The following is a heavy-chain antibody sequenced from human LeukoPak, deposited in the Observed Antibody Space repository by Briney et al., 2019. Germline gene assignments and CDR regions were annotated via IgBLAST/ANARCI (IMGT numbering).Heavy chain of an antibody. V-gene: IGHV4-59*08. CDR1: GGSVSNYF. CDR2: VYYTGST. CDR3: ARHFAYSSSSYFDY. D-gene: IGHD6-6*01. Sequence: SETLSLTCSVSGGSVSNYFWSWIRQPPGKGLEWIGYVYYTGSTNYNPSLKSRVTMFEDKSKNQFSLRLYSVTVADTAVYYCARHFAYSSSSYFDYWGQGSLVTVSS. J-gene: IGHJ4*02.